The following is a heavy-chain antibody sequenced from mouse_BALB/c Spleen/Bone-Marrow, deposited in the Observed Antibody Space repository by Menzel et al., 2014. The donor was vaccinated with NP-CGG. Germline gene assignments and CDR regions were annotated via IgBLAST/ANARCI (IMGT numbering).Heavy chain of an antibody. Sequence: VQVVESGAKLVRPGVSVKISRKGSGYTFTDHAMHWVKRSHAKSLEWIGLISGYYGDAIYNQKFKGKATMTVDKSSSTAYMELARLTSEDSAIYYCARSGKVRNAMDYWGQGTSVTVSS. CDR1: GYTFTDHA. J-gene: IGHJ4*01. D-gene: IGHD2-14*01. V-gene: IGHV1S137*01. CDR3: ARSGKVRNAMDY. CDR2: ISGYYGDA.